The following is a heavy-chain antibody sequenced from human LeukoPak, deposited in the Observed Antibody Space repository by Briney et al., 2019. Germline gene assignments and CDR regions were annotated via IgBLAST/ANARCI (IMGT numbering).Heavy chain of an antibody. J-gene: IGHJ4*02. CDR1: GGSIRSSYYY. V-gene: IGHV4-39*07. Sequence: SETLSLTCTVSGGSIRSSYYYWSWIRQPPGKGLEWIGEINHSGSTNYNPSLKSRVTISVDTSKNQFSLKLSSVTAADTAVYYCARVGSYDSSGYHFDYWGQGTLVTVSS. CDR2: INHSGST. CDR3: ARVGSYDSSGYHFDY. D-gene: IGHD3-22*01.